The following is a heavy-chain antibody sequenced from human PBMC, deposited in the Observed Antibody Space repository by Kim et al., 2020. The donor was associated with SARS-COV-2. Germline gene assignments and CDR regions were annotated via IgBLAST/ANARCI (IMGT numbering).Heavy chain of an antibody. V-gene: IGHV3-23*01. CDR3: ALKGSFGSGY. Sequence: GGSLRLSCTVSGVAFSNYAMTWVRQGPEKGLEWVSAVSGRGDKTYYADSVKGRFTISRDNSKSTLYLQMNSLRAEDTAIYYCALKGSFGSGYGGQGTLVTDSS. CDR2: VSGRGDKT. J-gene: IGHJ4*02. CDR1: GVAFSNYA. D-gene: IGHD3-3*01.